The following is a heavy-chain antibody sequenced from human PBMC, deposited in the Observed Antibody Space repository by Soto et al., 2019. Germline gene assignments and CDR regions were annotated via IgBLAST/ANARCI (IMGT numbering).Heavy chain of an antibody. D-gene: IGHD4-17*01. CDR1: GGSIVSTNW. CDR3: ARDYGDYVRAFDI. CDR2: SSHSGST. Sequence: QVLLQGSGPGLVKPSGTLSLTCAVSGGSIVSTNWWTWVRQPPGKGLEWIGESSHSGSTNYNPSLKSRVTISVDKSKNQFSLKLSSVTAADTAVYYCARDYGDYVRAFDIWGQGTIVTVSS. V-gene: IGHV4-4*02. J-gene: IGHJ3*02.